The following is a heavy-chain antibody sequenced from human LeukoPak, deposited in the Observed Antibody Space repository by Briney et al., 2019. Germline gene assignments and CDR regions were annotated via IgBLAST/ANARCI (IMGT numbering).Heavy chain of an antibody. D-gene: IGHD3-22*01. CDR1: GFTFSSYG. J-gene: IGHJ4*02. V-gene: IGHV3-23*01. Sequence: GGSLRLSCAASGFTFSSYGMSWVRQAPGKGLEWVSAISGSGGSTYYADSVKGRFTISRDNSKNTLYLQMNSLRAEDTAVYYCANYYDSSGYYYIGPLTFDYWGQGTLVTVSS. CDR3: ANYYDSSGYYYIGPLTFDY. CDR2: ISGSGGST.